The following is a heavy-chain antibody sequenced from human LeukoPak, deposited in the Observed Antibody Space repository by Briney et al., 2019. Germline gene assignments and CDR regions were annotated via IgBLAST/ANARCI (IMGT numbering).Heavy chain of an antibody. Sequence: SVKVSCKASGGTFNSYAINWVRQPPGQGLEWMGRIFPIFGTANYAQKFQGRVTVTTDESTNTAYMELSSLRPEDTAMYYCARDRGERDSSWSLPAHGFDIWGQGTMVTVSS. CDR1: GGTFNSYA. CDR3: ARDRGERDSSWSLPAHGFDI. CDR2: IFPIFGTA. J-gene: IGHJ3*02. D-gene: IGHD6-13*01. V-gene: IGHV1-69*05.